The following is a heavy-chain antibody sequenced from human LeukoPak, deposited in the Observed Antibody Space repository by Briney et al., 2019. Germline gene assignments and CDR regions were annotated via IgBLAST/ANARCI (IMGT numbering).Heavy chain of an antibody. V-gene: IGHV3-23*01. CDR3: AKDLTTEYFFDY. CDR2: INGGGAIT. CDR1: RFTFSNYA. Sequence: GGSLRLSCAASRFTFSNYAMTWVRQAPGKGLEWVSNINGGGAITYYADSVKGRFTISRDNSKNTLHLQMDSLRAEDTAVYFCAKDLTTEYFFDYWGQGALVTVSS. D-gene: IGHD4-17*01. J-gene: IGHJ4*02.